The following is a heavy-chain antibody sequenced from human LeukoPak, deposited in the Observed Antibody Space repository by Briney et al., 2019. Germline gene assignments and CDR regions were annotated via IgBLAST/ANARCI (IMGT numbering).Heavy chain of an antibody. D-gene: IGHD1-26*01. CDR1: GGSISTFH. V-gene: IGHV4-4*09. Sequence: PSETLSLTCCVSGGSISTFHWHWIRQPPGKGLEWVGYIFSSDITNYNPSLRSRVTISVDTSKNQFSLKLRSVTAADTAVYFCARSDGIVGEEAWFDPWGQGTLVTVSS. CDR3: ARSDGIVGEEAWFDP. CDR2: IFSSDIT. J-gene: IGHJ5*02.